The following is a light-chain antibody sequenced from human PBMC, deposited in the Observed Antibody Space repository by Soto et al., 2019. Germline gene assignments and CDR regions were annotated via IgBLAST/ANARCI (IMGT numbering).Light chain of an antibody. Sequence: QSALTQPASVSGSPGQSITISCTGTSSDVGGYDYVSWYQQHPGKVPKLMISDVSNRPSGVSNRFSGSKSVNTASLTISGLQAEDEADYYCSSYSSSSTLVLFGGGTKVTV. CDR3: SSYSSSSTLVL. J-gene: IGLJ2*01. CDR1: SSDVGGYDY. CDR2: DVS. V-gene: IGLV2-14*01.